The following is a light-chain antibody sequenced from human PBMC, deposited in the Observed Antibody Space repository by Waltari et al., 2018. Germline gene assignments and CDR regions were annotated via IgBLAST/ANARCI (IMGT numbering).Light chain of an antibody. CDR1: QSVGRT. V-gene: IGKV3-20*01. CDR3: QHYVRLPAT. Sequence: IVLTQSPGTLSLSPGERATLSCWASQSVGRTLAWYQQKTGQAPRLLIYGASNRATGIPDRFSGSGSGTEFSLTISRLDPEDFAVYYCQHYVRLPATFGQGTKVEMK. J-gene: IGKJ1*01. CDR2: GAS.